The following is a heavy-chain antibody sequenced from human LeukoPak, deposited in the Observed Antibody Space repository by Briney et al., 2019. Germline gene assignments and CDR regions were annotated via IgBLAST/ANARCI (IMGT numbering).Heavy chain of an antibody. Sequence: PSETLSLTCIVSGDSMTTYYWNWIRQPPGRGLEWIGYIHYKGQTDFNPSLKRGVTISRDTSKNEFSLKWKYVTAAHTALYYCTTIHDRDSSGWYRFDYWGQGALVTVSS. CDR3: TTIHDRDSSGWYRFDY. CDR1: GDSMTTYY. J-gene: IGHJ4*02. CDR2: IHYKGQT. V-gene: IGHV4-59*08. D-gene: IGHD6-19*01.